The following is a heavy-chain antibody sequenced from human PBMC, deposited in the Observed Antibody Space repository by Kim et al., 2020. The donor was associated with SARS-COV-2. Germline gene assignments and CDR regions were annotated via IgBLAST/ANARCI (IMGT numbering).Heavy chain of an antibody. CDR1: GYTFTSNH. D-gene: IGHD2-21*02. J-gene: IGHJ4*02. CDR2: ITPSDGNT. Sequence: ASVKVSCKASGYTFTSNHMHCVRQAPGQGLEWMGMITPSDGNTNYAQKFQGSVTMTRDTSTSTVYMELFSLRSEDTAVYYCARDREGDWTFDYWGQGTLVTVSS. V-gene: IGHV1-46*01. CDR3: ARDREGDWTFDY.